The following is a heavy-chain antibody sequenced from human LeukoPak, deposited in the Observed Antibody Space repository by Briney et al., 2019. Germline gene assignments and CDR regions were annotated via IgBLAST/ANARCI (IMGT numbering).Heavy chain of an antibody. CDR3: ARDQRGYSGYDQQQLDY. Sequence: GGSLRLSCAASGFTFDDYAMNWVRQAPGKGLEWVSSISSSSSYIYYADSVKGRFTISRDNAKNSLYLQMNSLRAEDTAVYYCARDQRGYSGYDQQQLDYWGQGTLVTVSS. CDR2: ISSSSSYI. CDR1: GFTFDDYA. D-gene: IGHD5-12*01. V-gene: IGHV3-21*01. J-gene: IGHJ4*02.